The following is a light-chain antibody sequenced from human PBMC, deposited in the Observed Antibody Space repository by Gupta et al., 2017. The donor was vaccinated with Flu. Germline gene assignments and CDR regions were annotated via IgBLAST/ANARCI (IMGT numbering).Light chain of an antibody. CDR3: QSYDSSLNGVL. CDR2: GDT. CDR1: SSNIGANFD. Sequence: QPILTQPPSVSGALGQGVPISCTGSSSNIGANFDVHWYQQLPGTAPKLLIYGDTHRPSGVPARFSASKSGTSASLVITGLQADDEAAYYCQSYDSSLNGVLFGGGTKLTVL. J-gene: IGLJ2*01. V-gene: IGLV1-40*01.